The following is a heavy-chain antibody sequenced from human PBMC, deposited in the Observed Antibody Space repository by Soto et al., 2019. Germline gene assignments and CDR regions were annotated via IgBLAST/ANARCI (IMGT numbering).Heavy chain of an antibody. CDR2: IYPGDSDT. D-gene: IGHD5-18*01. V-gene: IGHV5-51*01. Sequence: GESLKISCKGSGYSFTSYWIGWVRQMPGKGLEWMGIIYPGDSDTRYSPSFQGQVTISADKSISTAHLQWSSLKASDTAMYYCASRDSYGPHYYYGMDVWGQGTTVTVSS. J-gene: IGHJ6*02. CDR3: ASRDSYGPHYYYGMDV. CDR1: GYSFTSYW.